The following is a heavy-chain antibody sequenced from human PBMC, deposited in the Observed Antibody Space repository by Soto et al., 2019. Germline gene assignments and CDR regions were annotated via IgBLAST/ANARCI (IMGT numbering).Heavy chain of an antibody. D-gene: IGHD2-15*01. CDR1: GFTFSNYW. J-gene: IGHJ5*02. V-gene: IGHV3-7*01. CDR2: IKGDGSER. Sequence: GGSLRLSCAASGFTFSNYWMSWVRQAPGKGLEWVANIKGDGSERNYVDSVKGRFTISRDNAENSLYVQMNSLRAEDTAVYYRASARNIAPWGQGTLVTLSS. CDR3: ASARNIAP.